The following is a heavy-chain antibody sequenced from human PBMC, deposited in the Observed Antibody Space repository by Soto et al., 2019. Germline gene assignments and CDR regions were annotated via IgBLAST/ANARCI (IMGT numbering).Heavy chain of an antibody. V-gene: IGHV1-2*02. CDR2: INPNSGGT. CDR1: GYTFTGYY. D-gene: IGHD3-10*01. CDR3: ARDPATMVRGADSGYYYYGMDV. Sequence: GASVKVSCKASGYTFTGYYMHWVRQAPGQGLEWMGWINPNSGGTNYAQKFQGRVTMTTDTSTSTAYMELRSLRSDDTAVYYCARDPATMVRGADSGYYYYGMDVWGQGTTVTVSS. J-gene: IGHJ6*02.